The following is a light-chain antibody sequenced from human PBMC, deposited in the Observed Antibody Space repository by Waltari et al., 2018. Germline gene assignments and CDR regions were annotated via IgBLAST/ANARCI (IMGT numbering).Light chain of an antibody. CDR3: QQYFSIPIT. J-gene: IGKJ5*01. V-gene: IGKV4-1*01. Sequence: DIVMTQSPDSLAVSLGESANINCKSSQSVLYSSNNENFLAWYQQKPGQPPKLLIYWASTRESGVPDRFSGGGSGADFTLTISSLQAEDVAVYYCQQYFSIPITFGQGTRLEIK. CDR2: WAS. CDR1: QSVLYSSNNENF.